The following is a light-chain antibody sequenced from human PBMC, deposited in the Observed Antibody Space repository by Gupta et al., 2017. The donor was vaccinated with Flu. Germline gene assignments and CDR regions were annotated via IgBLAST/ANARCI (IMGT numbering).Light chain of an antibody. V-gene: IGKV1-39*01. Sequence: IQMTHYLSALSASVVDTITLSCRASHSVSIYLNWYQQKQRKAPRLLIYASSSLQSGVASRFSGSGSGTDFTLTISSLQPEDVATYYCQQTYTYPPSLTFGGGTKVEI. CDR1: HSVSIY. CDR2: ASS. CDR3: QQTYTYPPSLT. J-gene: IGKJ4*02.